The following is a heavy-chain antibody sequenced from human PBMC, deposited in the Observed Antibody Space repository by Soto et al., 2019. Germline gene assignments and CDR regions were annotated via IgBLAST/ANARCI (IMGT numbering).Heavy chain of an antibody. CDR1: GESFSGYY. D-gene: IGHD6-6*01. J-gene: IGHJ6*03. CDR3: ARGQEAARDPYYYYMDV. V-gene: IGHV4-34*01. Sequence: SETLSLTCAVYGESFSGYYWSWIRQPPGKGLEWIGEINHSGSTNYNPSLKSRVTISVDTSKNQFSLKLSSVTAADTAVYYCARGQEAARDPYYYYMDVWGKGTTVTVSS. CDR2: INHSGST.